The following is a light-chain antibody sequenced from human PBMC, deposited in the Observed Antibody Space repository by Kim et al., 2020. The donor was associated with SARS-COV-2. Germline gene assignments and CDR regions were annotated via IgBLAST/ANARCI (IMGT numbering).Light chain of an antibody. CDR2: EDD. CDR3: QSYNRDNVI. V-gene: IGLV6-57*03. J-gene: IGLJ2*01. CDR1: SGSIDDNY. Sequence: GKTVTIPCTRSSGSIDDNYVQWYQQRPGGVPTTVIYEDDKRPSGVSDRFSGSIDNSSNSASLTISGLRTEDEADYYCQSYNRDNVIFGGGTQLTVL.